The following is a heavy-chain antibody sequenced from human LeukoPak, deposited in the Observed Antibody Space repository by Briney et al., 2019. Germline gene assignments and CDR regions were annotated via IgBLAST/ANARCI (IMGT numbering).Heavy chain of an antibody. Sequence: SETLSLTCTISGGSISNYFWSWIRQPPGKGLEWIGYISYSGSTNNHNPSLKSRVTISVDTSKNQFSLKLSSVTAADTAVYYCAREGRRGGDYAFDYWGQGTLVTVSS. CDR3: AREGRRGGDYAFDY. CDR1: GGSISNYF. J-gene: IGHJ4*02. V-gene: IGHV4-59*01. CDR2: ISYSGSTN. D-gene: IGHD4-17*01.